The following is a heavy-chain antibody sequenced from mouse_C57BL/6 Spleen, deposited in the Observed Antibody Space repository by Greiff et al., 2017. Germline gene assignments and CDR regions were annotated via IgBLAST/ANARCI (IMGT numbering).Heavy chain of an antibody. V-gene: IGHV1-82*01. CDR3: ARDSNYPYFDY. Sequence: VQLQQSGPELVKPGASVKISCKASGYAFSSSWMNWVKQRPGKGLEGIGRIYPGDGDTNYNGKFKGKATLTADKSSSTAYMQLSSLTSEDSAVYFCARDSNYPYFDYWGQGTTLTVSS. J-gene: IGHJ2*01. CDR2: IYPGDGDT. D-gene: IGHD2-5*01. CDR1: GYAFSSSW.